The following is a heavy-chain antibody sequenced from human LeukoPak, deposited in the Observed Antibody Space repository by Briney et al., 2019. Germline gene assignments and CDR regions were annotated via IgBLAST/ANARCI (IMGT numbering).Heavy chain of an antibody. D-gene: IGHD4-17*01. CDR2: MYNSGST. CDR3: ARGIESYGDYGY. CDR1: GFSISSGYY. V-gene: IGHV4-61*01. J-gene: IGHJ4*02. Sequence: SETLSLTCAVSGFSISSGYYWGWIRQPPGKGLEWIAYMYNSGSTNYNPSLKSRVTISIDTSKNQFSLKLSSLTAADTAIYYCARGIESYGDYGYWGRGILVTVSS.